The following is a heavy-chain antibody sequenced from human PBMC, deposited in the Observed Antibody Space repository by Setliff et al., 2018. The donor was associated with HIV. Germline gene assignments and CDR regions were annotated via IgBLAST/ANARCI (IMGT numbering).Heavy chain of an antibody. Sequence: GESLKISCEASGYTFTNYWIGWVRQMPGKGLEWMGIIYPGDSDIIYSPSFQGQVTISADKSITTAYLQWSSRKASDTAIYYCVRHRSAVAGTRIGYCYYMDVWGKGTTVTVSS. CDR1: GYTFTNYW. V-gene: IGHV5-51*01. CDR2: IYPGDSDI. J-gene: IGHJ6*03. D-gene: IGHD6-19*01. CDR3: VRHRSAVAGTRIGYCYYMDV.